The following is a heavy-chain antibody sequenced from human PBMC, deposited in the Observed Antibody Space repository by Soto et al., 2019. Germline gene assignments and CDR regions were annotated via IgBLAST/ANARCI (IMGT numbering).Heavy chain of an antibody. CDR2: INHLETT. CDR3: ARGGGFDSFDY. V-gene: IGHV4-30-2*01. CDR1: GASITYGAYS. J-gene: IGHJ4*02. D-gene: IGHD3-10*01. Sequence: QLQLHMSGSGLVKPSQTLSLTCTVSGASITYGAYSWSWIRQTPGKGLEWIGYINHLETTFYNPSFESRLTLSIDRTKNQFSLNLKSMSAADRAVYFCARGGGFDSFDYWGQGILVTLSS.